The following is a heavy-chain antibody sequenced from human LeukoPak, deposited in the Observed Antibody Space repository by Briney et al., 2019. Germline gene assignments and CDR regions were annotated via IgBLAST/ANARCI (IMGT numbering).Heavy chain of an antibody. CDR1: GYTFTSYG. V-gene: IGHV1-18*01. J-gene: IGHJ6*02. CDR3: ARDDTNFWSGYSLYYYYGMDV. D-gene: IGHD3-3*01. CDR2: ISAYNGNT. Sequence: ASVKVSCKASGYTFTSYGISWVRQAPGQGLEWIGWISAYNGNTNYAQKLQGRVTMTTDTSTSTAYMELRSLRSDDTAVYYCARDDTNFWSGYSLYYYYGMDVWGQGTTVTVSS.